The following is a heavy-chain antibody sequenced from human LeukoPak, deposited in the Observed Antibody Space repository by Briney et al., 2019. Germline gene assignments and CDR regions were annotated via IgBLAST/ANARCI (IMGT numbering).Heavy chain of an antibody. V-gene: IGHV1-18*01. J-gene: IGHJ5*02. Sequence: GSSVKVSCKASGGTFSSYAISWVRQAPGQGLEWMGWISAYNGNTNYAQKLQGRVTMTTDTSTSTAYMELRSLRCEDTAVYYCARDIPQSGGWYDYWFDPWGQGTLVTVSS. CDR2: ISAYNGNT. CDR3: ARDIPQSGGWYDYWFDP. D-gene: IGHD6-19*01. CDR1: GGTFSSYA.